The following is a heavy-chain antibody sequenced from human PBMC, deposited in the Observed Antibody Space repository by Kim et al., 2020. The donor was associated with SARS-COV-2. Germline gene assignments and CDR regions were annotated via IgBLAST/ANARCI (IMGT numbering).Heavy chain of an antibody. CDR1: GGSISSGGYY. Sequence: SETLSLTCTVSGGSISSGGYYWSWIRQHPGKGLEWIGYIYYSGSTYYNPSLKSRVTISVDTSKNQFSLKLSSVTAADTAVYYCARDLKGEGVNDYWGQGTLVTVSS. CDR3: ARDLKGEGVNDY. V-gene: IGHV4-31*03. J-gene: IGHJ4*02. CDR2: IYYSGST. D-gene: IGHD2-21*01.